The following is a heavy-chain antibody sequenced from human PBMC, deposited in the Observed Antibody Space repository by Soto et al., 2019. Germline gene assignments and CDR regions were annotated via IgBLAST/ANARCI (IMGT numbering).Heavy chain of an antibody. CDR2: IWYDGSNK. J-gene: IGHJ6*02. D-gene: IGHD5-12*01. Sequence: GGSLRLSCEASGFTFSSYGMHWVRQAPGKGLEWVAVIWYDGSNKYYADSVKGGFTIARDNSKNTLYLQMNSLRAEDTAVYYGARHCEGYSGYDNFYYYGMDVWGQGTTVTVSS. CDR3: ARHCEGYSGYDNFYYYGMDV. CDR1: GFTFSSYG. V-gene: IGHV3-33*01.